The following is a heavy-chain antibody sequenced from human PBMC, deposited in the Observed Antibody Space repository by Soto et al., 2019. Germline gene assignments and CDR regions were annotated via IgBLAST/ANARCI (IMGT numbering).Heavy chain of an antibody. CDR2: ISSNGSST. J-gene: IGHJ4*02. V-gene: IGHV3-64*02. D-gene: IGHD1-26*01. Sequence: GGSLRLSCAASGFTFSSYAMHWVRQAPGKGLEYVSTISSNGSSTYYADSVKGRFTISRDNSKNTLYLQMGSLRSDDTAMYYCARTRVGTTTVVNYFDYWGQGTQVTVSS. CDR1: GFTFSSYA. CDR3: ARTRVGTTTVVNYFDY.